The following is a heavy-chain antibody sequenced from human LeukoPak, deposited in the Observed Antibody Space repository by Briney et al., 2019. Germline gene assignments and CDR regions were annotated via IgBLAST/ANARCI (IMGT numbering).Heavy chain of an antibody. J-gene: IGHJ4*02. CDR2: INHSGTT. V-gene: IGHV4-34*01. D-gene: IGHD2-15*01. CDR3: ARSTFCSGGSCYPSH. Sequence: SETLFLTCAVYGGSFSSYYWSWIRQPPGKGLEWIGEINHSGTTRYNPSLKSRVTISKDTSKNQFSLNLNSVTAADTAVYYCARSTFCSGGSCYPSHWGQGTLVTVSS. CDR1: GGSFSSYY.